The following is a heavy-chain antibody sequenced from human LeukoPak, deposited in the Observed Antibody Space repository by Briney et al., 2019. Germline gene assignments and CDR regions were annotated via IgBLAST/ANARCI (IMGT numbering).Heavy chain of an antibody. D-gene: IGHD2-15*01. CDR1: GYSFTSYW. J-gene: IGHJ4*02. V-gene: IGHV5-10-1*01. CDR2: IDPSDSYT. Sequence: GESLKISCKGSGYSFTSYWISWVRQMPGKGLEWMGRIDPSDSYTNYSPSFQGPVTISADKSISTAYLQWSSLKASDTAMYYCARLVVTATPNFDYWGQGTLVTVSS. CDR3: ARLVVTATPNFDY.